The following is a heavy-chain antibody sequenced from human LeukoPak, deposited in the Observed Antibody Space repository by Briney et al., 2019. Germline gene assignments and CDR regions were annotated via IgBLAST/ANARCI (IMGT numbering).Heavy chain of an antibody. D-gene: IGHD3-10*01. CDR1: GGTFSSYA. Sequence: SVKVSCKASGGTFSSYAISWVRQAPGQGLEWMGGIIPIFGTANYAQKFQGRVTITADKSTSTAYMELSSLRSEDTAVYYCARGHYLYYYYMDVWGKGTTVTISS. CDR3: ARGHYLYYYYMDV. J-gene: IGHJ6*03. CDR2: IIPIFGTA. V-gene: IGHV1-69*06.